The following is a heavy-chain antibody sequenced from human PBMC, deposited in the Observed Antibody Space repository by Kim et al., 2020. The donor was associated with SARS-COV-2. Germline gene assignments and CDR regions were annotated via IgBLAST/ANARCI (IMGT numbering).Heavy chain of an antibody. J-gene: IGHJ4*02. V-gene: IGHV3-9*01. CDR2: ISWNSGSI. D-gene: IGHD2-8*01. CDR3: AKTGTYCTNGVCYPYIDY. CDR1: GFTFGDYA. Sequence: GGSLRLSCAASGFTFGDYAMHWVRQAPGKGLEWVSGISWNSGSIGYADSVKGRFTISRDNAKNSLYLQMNSLRAEDTALYYCAKTGTYCTNGVCYPYIDYWGQGTLVTVSS.